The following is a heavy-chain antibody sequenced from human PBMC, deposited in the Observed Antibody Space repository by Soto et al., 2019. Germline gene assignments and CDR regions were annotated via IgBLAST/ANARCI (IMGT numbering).Heavy chain of an antibody. V-gene: IGHV1-69*13. D-gene: IGHD3-3*01. CDR3: ARPTFYPEYYDFWSGYYLPLDY. CDR2: IIPIFGTA. J-gene: IGHJ4*02. CDR1: GGTFSSYA. Sequence: ASVKVSCKASGGTFSSYAISWVRQAPGQGLEWMGGIIPIFGTANYAQKFQGRVTITADESTSTAYMELSSLRSEDTAVYYCARPTFYPEYYDFWSGYYLPLDYWGQGTLVTVSS.